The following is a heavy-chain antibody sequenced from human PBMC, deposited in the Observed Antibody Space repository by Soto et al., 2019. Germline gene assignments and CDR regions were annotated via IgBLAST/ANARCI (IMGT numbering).Heavy chain of an antibody. J-gene: IGHJ6*02. CDR1: GFPFSGSY. Sequence: LRLSCAASGFPFSGSYMSWIRQAPGKGLEWISYITISGNTVYYADSLKGRFTISRDNAKNSLYLQMNRLRAEDTAVYYCARVSWREKYGMDVWGQGTTVTVSS. CDR2: ITISGNTV. CDR3: ARVSWREKYGMDV. V-gene: IGHV3-11*01.